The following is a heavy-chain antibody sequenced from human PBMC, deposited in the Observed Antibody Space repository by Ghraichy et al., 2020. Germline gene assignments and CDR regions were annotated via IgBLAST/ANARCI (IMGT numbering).Heavy chain of an antibody. D-gene: IGHD3-3*01. CDR1: GYTFTGYY. CDR2: INPNSGGT. Sequence: ASVKVSCKASGYTFTGYYMHWVRQAPGQGLEWMGRINPNSGGTNYAQKFQGRVTMTRDTSISTAYMELSRLRSDDTAVYYCARVSVFLEWFDYGGQGTLVTVSS. CDR3: ARVSVFLEWFDY. V-gene: IGHV1-2*06. J-gene: IGHJ4*02.